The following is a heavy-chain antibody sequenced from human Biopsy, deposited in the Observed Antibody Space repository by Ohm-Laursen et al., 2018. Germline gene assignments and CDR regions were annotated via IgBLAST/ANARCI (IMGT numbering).Heavy chain of an antibody. CDR2: IYTSGSP. CDR3: ARGTGRYYVYGAFDI. Sequence: GTLSLTCTVSGDSINNYYWSWIRQPAGKGLEWIGRIYTSGSPNYNLSLESRVTMSVDTSKNQFSLNLRSATAADTAVYYCARGTGRYYVYGAFDIWGQGTVVTVSS. CDR1: GDSINNYY. D-gene: IGHD1-26*01. J-gene: IGHJ3*02. V-gene: IGHV4-4*07.